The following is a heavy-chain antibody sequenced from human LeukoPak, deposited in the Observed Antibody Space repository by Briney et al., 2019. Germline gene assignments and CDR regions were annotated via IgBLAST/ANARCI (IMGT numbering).Heavy chain of an antibody. J-gene: IGHJ5*01. CDR1: GFTFSNYW. Sequence: GGSLRLSCAASGFTFSNYWMHWVRQAPGKGLVWVSRIKGDGSHTIYADSVKGRFTISRDNAKNTPYLQMKSLRAEDTAVCYCVRDWDHFDFDSWGLGTLATVSS. V-gene: IGHV3-74*01. D-gene: IGHD3-9*01. CDR2: IKGDGSHT. CDR3: VRDWDHFDFDS.